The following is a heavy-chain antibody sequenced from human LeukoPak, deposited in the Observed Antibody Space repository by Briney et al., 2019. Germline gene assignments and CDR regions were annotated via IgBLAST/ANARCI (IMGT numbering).Heavy chain of an antibody. V-gene: IGHV3-48*01. J-gene: IGHJ4*02. CDR1: GFTFSSYG. CDR3: AKDRSGAVAGINGNFDY. CDR2: ISSSSSTI. D-gene: IGHD6-19*01. Sequence: GGSLRLPCAASGFTFSSYGMSWVRQAPGKGLEWVSYISSSSSTIYYADSVKGRFTISRDNAKNSLYLQMNSVRAEDTAVYYCAKDRSGAVAGINGNFDYWGQGTLVTVSS.